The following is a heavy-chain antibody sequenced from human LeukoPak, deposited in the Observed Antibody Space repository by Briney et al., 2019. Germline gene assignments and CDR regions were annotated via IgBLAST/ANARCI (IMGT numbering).Heavy chain of an antibody. D-gene: IGHD4-17*01. J-gene: IGHJ1*01. V-gene: IGHV3-7*01. CDR3: ATYFFSNGDKQEYFQH. CDR2: IKQDGSEK. CDR1: GFTFSSYW. Sequence: GGSLRLSCAASGFTFSSYWMSWVRQAPGKGLEWVANIKQDGSEKYYVDSVKGRFTISRDNAKNSLYLQMNSLRAEDTAVYYCATYFFSNGDKQEYFQHWGQGTLVTVSS.